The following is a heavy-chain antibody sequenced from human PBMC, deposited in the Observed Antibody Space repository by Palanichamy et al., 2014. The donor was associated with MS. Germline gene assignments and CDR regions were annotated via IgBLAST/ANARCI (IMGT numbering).Heavy chain of an antibody. CDR2: IYSGGST. CDR3: ARQIVGTTVGDY. Sequence: EVQLVESGGGLVQPGGSLRLSCAASGFTVSSSYMTWVRQAPGKGLEWVSVIYSGGSTYYADSVKGRFTISRDNSKNTLYLQMNSLRAEDTAVYYCARQIVGTTVGDYWGQGTLVTVSS. V-gene: IGHV3-66*02. D-gene: IGHD1-26*01. CDR1: GFTVSSSY. J-gene: IGHJ4*02.